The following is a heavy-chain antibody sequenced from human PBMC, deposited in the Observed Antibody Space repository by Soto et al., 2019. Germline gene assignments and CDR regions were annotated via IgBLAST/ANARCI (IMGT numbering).Heavy chain of an antibody. CDR1: GGTFGNTA. CDR3: ARDGDPGYTFWSGPLGGGRFDP. Sequence: QVQLVQSGAEVKKPGSSVNVSCKTSGGTFGNTAVTWVRQAPGQGLGGLGGIVPMFGTANYAQKFQGRVTITADESTNTAYMELRSLRSDDTAVYYCARDGDPGYTFWSGPLGGGRFDPWGQGTLVTVSS. CDR2: IVPMFGTA. J-gene: IGHJ5*02. D-gene: IGHD3-3*01. V-gene: IGHV1-69*12.